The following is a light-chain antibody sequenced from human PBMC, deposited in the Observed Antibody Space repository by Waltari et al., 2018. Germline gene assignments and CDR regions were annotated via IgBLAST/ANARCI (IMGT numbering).Light chain of an antibody. CDR3: TPFTDTRPLVL. CDR2: DVT. V-gene: IGLV2-14*03. CDR1: TSDIGGYNY. J-gene: IGLJ2*01. Sequence: QSALTQPASVSGSPGQSITISCTGTTSDIGGYNYVSWYQQHPGKAPKLMLYDVTDRPSGIFFRFSGSKSCNPAPLAITGLRAEGEAYYYCTPFTDTRPLVLFGGGTKLTV.